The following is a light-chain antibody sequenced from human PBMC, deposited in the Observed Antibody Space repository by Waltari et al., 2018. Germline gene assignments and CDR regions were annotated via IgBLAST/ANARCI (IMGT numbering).Light chain of an antibody. CDR2: KAS. J-gene: IGKJ2*01. Sequence: MTQSPATLSVSPGERATLSCRASQSVSSWLAWCQQKTGKAPKLLIYKASNLESGVPSRFSGSGSGTEFTLTISSLQTDDFATYYCEHYNGFPYTFGQGTRLEI. V-gene: IGKV1-5*03. CDR1: QSVSSW. CDR3: EHYNGFPYT.